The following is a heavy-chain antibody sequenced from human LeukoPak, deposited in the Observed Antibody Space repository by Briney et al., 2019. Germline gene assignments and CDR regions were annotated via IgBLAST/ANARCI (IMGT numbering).Heavy chain of an antibody. CDR3: ARDLGDIVGAFNWFDP. D-gene: IGHD1-26*01. CDR1: GGSISSSSYY. J-gene: IGHJ5*02. V-gene: IGHV4-39*07. Sequence: PSETLSLTCTVSGGSISSSSYYWGWIRQPPGKGLEWIGSIYYSGSTYYNPSLKSRVTISVDTSKNQFSLKLSSVTAADTAVYYCARDLGDIVGAFNWFDPWGQGTLVTVSS. CDR2: IYYSGST.